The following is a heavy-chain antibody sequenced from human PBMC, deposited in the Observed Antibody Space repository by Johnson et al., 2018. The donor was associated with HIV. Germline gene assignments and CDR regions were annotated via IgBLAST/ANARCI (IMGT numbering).Heavy chain of an antibody. J-gene: IGHJ3*01. CDR3: ARSGPNWAFDF. D-gene: IGHD1-1*01. Sequence: VQVVESGGGLVKPGGSLRLSCAASGFTFSDYYMNWIRQAPGKGLEWISYISSSGTTLYYADSVKGRFTISRDNAKNSLYLQMNSLRAEDTAVYYCARSGPNWAFDFWGRGTMVTVSS. V-gene: IGHV3-11*04. CDR2: ISSSGTTL. CDR1: GFTFSDYY.